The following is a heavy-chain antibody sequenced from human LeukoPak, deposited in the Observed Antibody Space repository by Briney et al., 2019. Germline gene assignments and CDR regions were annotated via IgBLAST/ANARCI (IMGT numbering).Heavy chain of an antibody. V-gene: IGHV4-61*01. D-gene: IGHD3-9*01. CDR1: GGSISSSSYY. CDR3: ARVEPSYYDILTGYYNVRPFDI. Sequence: SETLSLTCTVSGGSISSSSYYWSWIRQPPGKGLEWIGYIYYSGSTNYNPSLKSRVTISVDTSKNQFSLKLSSVTAADTAVYYCARVEPSYYDILTGYYNVRPFDIWGQGTMVTVSS. J-gene: IGHJ3*02. CDR2: IYYSGST.